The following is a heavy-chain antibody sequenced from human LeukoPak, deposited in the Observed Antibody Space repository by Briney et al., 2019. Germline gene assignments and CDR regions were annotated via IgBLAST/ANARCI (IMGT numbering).Heavy chain of an antibody. CDR1: GGSFSGYY. Sequence: PSETLSLTCAVYGGSFSGYYWSWIRQPPGKGLEWIGEINHSGSTYYNPSLKSRVTISVDTSKNQFSLKLSSVTAADTAVYYCARDPIRITMIVVPRWAFDIWGQGTMVTVSS. J-gene: IGHJ3*02. CDR2: INHSGST. CDR3: ARDPIRITMIVVPRWAFDI. D-gene: IGHD3-22*01. V-gene: IGHV4-34*01.